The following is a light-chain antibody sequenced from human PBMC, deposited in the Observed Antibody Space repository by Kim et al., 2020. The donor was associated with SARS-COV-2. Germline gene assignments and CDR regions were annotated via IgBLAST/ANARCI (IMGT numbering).Light chain of an antibody. J-gene: IGLJ2*01. CDR3: QSYDSSLSGFV. CDR1: SSDIGAGYD. CDR2: GNS. Sequence: RVTISCTGSSSDIGAGYDVHWYQHLPGAAPKLLIYGNSDRPSGVPDRFSGSKSGSSASLAITGLQAEDEADYYCQSYDSSLSGFVFGGGTQLTVL. V-gene: IGLV1-40*01.